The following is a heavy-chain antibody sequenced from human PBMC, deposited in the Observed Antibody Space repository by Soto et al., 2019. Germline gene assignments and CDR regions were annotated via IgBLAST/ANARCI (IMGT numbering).Heavy chain of an antibody. V-gene: IGHV3-53*01. D-gene: IGHD1-26*01. CDR1: GFKVGSSY. CDR3: ATDSRNVGIGYFDS. J-gene: IGHJ4*02. Sequence: GGSLRLSCAASGFKVGSSYVTWVRQAPGEGLEWVSVIVSGGSTHYADSVTGRFTVSRDVSNNTVYLHMSSLRAEDTAVYFCATDSRNVGIGYFDSWGLGTLVTVSS. CDR2: IVSGGST.